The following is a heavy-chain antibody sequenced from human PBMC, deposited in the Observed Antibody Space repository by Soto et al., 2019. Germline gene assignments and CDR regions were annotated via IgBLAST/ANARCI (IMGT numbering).Heavy chain of an antibody. J-gene: IGHJ5*02. V-gene: IGHV1-2*04. D-gene: IGHD3-3*01. CDR3: ARGSPLKHYDFWSGYPNWFDP. Sequence: ASVKVSCKASGYTFTGYYMHWVRQAPGQGLEWMGWINPNSGGTNYAQKFQGWVTMTRDTSISTAYMELSRLRSDDTAVYYCARGSPLKHYDFWSGYPNWFDPWRQRTLVTGSS. CDR1: GYTFTGYY. CDR2: INPNSGGT.